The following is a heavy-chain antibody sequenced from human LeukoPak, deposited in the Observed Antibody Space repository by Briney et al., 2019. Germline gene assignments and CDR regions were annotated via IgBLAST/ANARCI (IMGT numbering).Heavy chain of an antibody. CDR2: ISAYNGNT. J-gene: IGHJ3*02. CDR1: GYTFTSYG. D-gene: IGHD3-22*01. Sequence: ASVKVSCKASGYTFTSYGISWVRQAPGQGLEWRGWISAYNGNTHYAQKLQGRVTMTTDTSTSTAYMELRSLRSDDTAVYYCALDYYDSSGYYSGAFDIWGQGTMVTVSS. V-gene: IGHV1-18*01. CDR3: ALDYYDSSGYYSGAFDI.